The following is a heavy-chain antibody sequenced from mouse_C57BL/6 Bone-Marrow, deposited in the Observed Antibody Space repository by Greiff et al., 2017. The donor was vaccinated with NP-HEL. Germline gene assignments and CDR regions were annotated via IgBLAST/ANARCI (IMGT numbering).Heavy chain of an antibody. CDR1: GFTFSSYA. CDR3: ASGGAIYYGNLYAMDY. D-gene: IGHD2-1*01. Sequence: EVKLMESGGGLVKPGGSLKLSCAASGFTFSSYAMSWVRQTPEKRLEWVATISDGGSYTYYPDNVKGRFTISRDNAKNNLYLQMSHLKSEDTAMYYCASGGAIYYGNLYAMDYWGQGTSATVSS. CDR2: ISDGGSYT. V-gene: IGHV5-4*03. J-gene: IGHJ4*01.